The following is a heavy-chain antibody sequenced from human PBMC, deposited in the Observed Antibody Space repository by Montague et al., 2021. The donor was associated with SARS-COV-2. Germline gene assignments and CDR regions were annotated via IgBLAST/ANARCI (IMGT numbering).Heavy chain of an antibody. CDR2: ISWSSGSI. V-gene: IGHV3-9*01. J-gene: IGHJ4*02. CDR1: GFTFDDYA. Sequence: SLRLSCAASGFTFDDYAMHWVRQAPGKGLEWVSGISWSSGSIGYADSVKGRFTISRDNAKNSLYLQMNSLRAEDTALYYCAKDINSYGEYYFDYWGQGTLVTVPS. D-gene: IGHD5-18*01. CDR3: AKDINSYGEYYFDY.